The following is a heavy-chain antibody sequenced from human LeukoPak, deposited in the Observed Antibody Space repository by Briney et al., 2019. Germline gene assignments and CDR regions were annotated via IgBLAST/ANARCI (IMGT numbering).Heavy chain of an antibody. Sequence: GGSLRLSCAASGFTFSSYGMSWVRQAPGKGLEWVSAISGSGGSTYYADSVKGRFTISRDNSKNTLFLQMNSLRTDDTAVYYCGREQSGSYIHAFDSRGQGTLVTVSS. CDR1: GFTFSSYG. V-gene: IGHV3-23*01. CDR3: GREQSGSYIHAFDS. CDR2: ISGSGGST. D-gene: IGHD3-3*01. J-gene: IGHJ5*01.